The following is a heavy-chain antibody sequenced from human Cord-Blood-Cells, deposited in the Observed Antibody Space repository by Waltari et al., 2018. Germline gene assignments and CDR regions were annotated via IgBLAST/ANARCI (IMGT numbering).Heavy chain of an antibody. V-gene: IGHV4-39*01. Sequence: QLQLQESDPGLVKPSETLSLTCTVSGGSISSSSYYWSWIRQPPGKGLEWIGSIYYSGSTYYNPSLKSRVTISVDTSKNQFSLKLSSVTAADTAVYYCARASSSWYYFDYWGQGTLVTVSS. CDR1: GGSISSSSYY. D-gene: IGHD6-13*01. CDR3: ARASSSWYYFDY. CDR2: IYYSGST. J-gene: IGHJ4*02.